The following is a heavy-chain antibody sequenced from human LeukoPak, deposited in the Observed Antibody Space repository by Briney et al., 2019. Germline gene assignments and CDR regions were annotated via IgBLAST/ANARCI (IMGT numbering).Heavy chain of an antibody. CDR3: AKGSSSSRPYYFDS. CDR1: GFTFSSYV. V-gene: IGHV3-23*01. D-gene: IGHD6-13*01. Sequence: GGSLRLSCAASGFTFSSYVMSWVRQAPGEGLEWVSAVIGSYTYYADSVKGRFTISRDNSKNTPFLEMNSLRAGDTAVYYCAKGSSSSRPYYFDSWGLGTLVIVSS. CDR2: VIGSYT. J-gene: IGHJ4*02.